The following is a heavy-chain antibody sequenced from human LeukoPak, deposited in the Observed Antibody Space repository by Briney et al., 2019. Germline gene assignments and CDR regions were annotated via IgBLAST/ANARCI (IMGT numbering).Heavy chain of an antibody. D-gene: IGHD4-17*01. CDR2: ISDSGST. V-gene: IGHV4-4*09. CDR1: GASVTTYY. J-gene: IGHJ6*02. Sequence: SETLSLTCTVSGASVTTYYWSRIRQPPGKGLEWIGYISDSGSTDYIPSLKSRATISVDTSKNQFSLKLSSVTAADTAVYYCGTADRVHGERYGMDVWGQGTTVTVSS. CDR3: GTADRVHGERYGMDV.